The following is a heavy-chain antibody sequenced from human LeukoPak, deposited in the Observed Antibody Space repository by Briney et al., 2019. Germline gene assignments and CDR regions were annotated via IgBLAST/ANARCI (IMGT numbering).Heavy chain of an antibody. CDR1: GGSISSSSYY. J-gene: IGHJ5*02. CDR3: AKEGGLQSLPYNWFDP. V-gene: IGHV4-61*01. CDR2: IYYSGST. Sequence: KPSETLSLTCTVSGGSISSSSYYWGWLRQPPGKGLEWIGYIYYSGSTNYNPSLKSRVTISVDTSKNQFSLKLSSVTAADTALYYCAKEGGLQSLPYNWFDPWGQGTLVTVSS. D-gene: IGHD5-24*01.